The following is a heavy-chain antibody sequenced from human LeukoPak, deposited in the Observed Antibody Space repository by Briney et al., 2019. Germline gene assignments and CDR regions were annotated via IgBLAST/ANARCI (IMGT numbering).Heavy chain of an antibody. D-gene: IGHD5-24*01. V-gene: IGHV3-48*03. CDR1: EFTFSSYE. Sequence: PGGSLRLSCAASEFTFSSYEMNWVRQAPGKGLEWVSYISSSGSTIYYADSVKGRFTISRDNAKNSLYLQMNSLRAEDTAVYYCARVEMATMMHWGQGTLVTVSS. CDR3: ARVEMATMMH. CDR2: ISSSGSTI. J-gene: IGHJ1*01.